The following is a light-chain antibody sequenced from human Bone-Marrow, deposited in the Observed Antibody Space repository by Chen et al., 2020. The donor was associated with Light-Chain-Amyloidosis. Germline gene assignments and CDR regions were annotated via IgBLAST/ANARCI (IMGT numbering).Light chain of an antibody. CDR3: QQYGTSPIT. V-gene: IGKV3-20*01. CDR1: QTISSNY. Sequence: ESVLTQSPGTLSLSPGEGANLSCRASQTISSNYLTWYQQKFGQAPRLLIYGSSSRATGIPDRFTGSGSGTDFTLTINRLEPEDFAMYYCQQYGTSPITFGGGTKVEIK. J-gene: IGKJ4*01. CDR2: GSS.